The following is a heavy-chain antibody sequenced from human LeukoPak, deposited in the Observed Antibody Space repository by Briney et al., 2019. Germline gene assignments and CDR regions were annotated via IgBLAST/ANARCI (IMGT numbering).Heavy chain of an antibody. Sequence: GSLRLSCAASGFTFSSYNMNWVRQAPGKGLEWVSYISSTSSTIYYTDSLKGRFTISRDNAKNSLYLQMNSLRVEDTAVYYCARVVSSWQRNWFNPWGQGTLVTVSS. J-gene: IGHJ5*02. V-gene: IGHV3-48*01. CDR2: ISSTSSTI. D-gene: IGHD6-13*01. CDR1: GFTFSSYN. CDR3: ARVVSSWQRNWFNP.